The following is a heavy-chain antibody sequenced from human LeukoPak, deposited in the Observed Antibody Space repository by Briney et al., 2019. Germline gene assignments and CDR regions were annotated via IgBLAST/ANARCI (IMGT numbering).Heavy chain of an antibody. CDR2: IGGSGTHT. CDR3: ARSPGPGTLDN. J-gene: IGHJ4*02. D-gene: IGHD6-13*01. Sequence: PGGSLRLSCAASGFTFVSYAMTWVRQAPGKGLEWVSFIGGSGTHTNYADSVRGRFTISRDNAKNSLYLQMNSLRVEDTAVYYCARSPGPGTLDNWGQGTLVTVSS. CDR1: GFTFVSYA. V-gene: IGHV3-21*05.